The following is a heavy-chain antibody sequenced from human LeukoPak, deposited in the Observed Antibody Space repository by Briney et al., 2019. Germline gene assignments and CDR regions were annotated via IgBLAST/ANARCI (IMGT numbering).Heavy chain of an antibody. CDR1: GFTFTSHG. V-gene: IGHV1-18*01. CDR2: ISAYNGNT. J-gene: IGHJ1*01. D-gene: IGHD4-11*01. CDR3: GRWRESSNWPPGYLQY. Sequence: ASVKVSCKASGFTFTSHGFSWVRQAPGQGLEWMGWISAYNGNTNYAQNLQGRVTMTTDASTSTVYMELRSLRSDDTAMYYCGRWRESSNWPPGYLQYWGQGTLVIVSS.